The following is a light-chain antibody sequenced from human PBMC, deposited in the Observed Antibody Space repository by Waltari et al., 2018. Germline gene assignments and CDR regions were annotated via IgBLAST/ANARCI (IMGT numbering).Light chain of an antibody. CDR3: QVWDDSSAHFV. V-gene: IGLV3-21*04. CDR2: FDA. CDR1: AIAANS. J-gene: IGLJ1*01. Sequence: SYVLTQAPSVSVAPGQTAVISCGGDAIAANSGQWYQQKTGQAPLVVIYFDADRPSGIPDRFSGSNSGDTATLTITSVEVGDDADYYCQVWDDSSAHFVFGPGTKLTVL.